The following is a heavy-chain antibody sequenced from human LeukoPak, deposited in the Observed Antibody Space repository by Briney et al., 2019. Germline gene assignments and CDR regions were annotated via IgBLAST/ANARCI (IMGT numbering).Heavy chain of an antibody. D-gene: IGHD4-23*01. J-gene: IGHJ4*02. CDR2: ISWSSGNI. CDR3: AKSLGPSTVVSCDH. V-gene: IGHV3-9*01. CDR1: GFTFDDYA. Sequence: GGSLRLSCAASGFTFDDYAMHWVRQVPGKGLEWVAGISWSSGNIGYADSVKGRFTISRDNGKNSLYLQMNSLREEDTALYYCAKSLGPSTVVSCDHWGQGTLVIASS.